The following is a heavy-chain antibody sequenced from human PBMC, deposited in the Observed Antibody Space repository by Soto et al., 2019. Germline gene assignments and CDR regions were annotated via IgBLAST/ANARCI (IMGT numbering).Heavy chain of an antibody. V-gene: IGHV3-9*01. CDR2: ISWNSGSI. CDR3: AKDLTGVFGVVPGY. Sequence: EVQLVESGGGLVQPGRSLRLSCAASGFTFDDYAMHWVRQAPGKGLEWVSGISWNSGSIGYADSVKGRFTISRDNAKNSLYLQMNSLRAEDTALSYCAKDLTGVFGVVPGYWGQGTLVTVSS. J-gene: IGHJ4*02. D-gene: IGHD3-3*01. CDR1: GFTFDDYA.